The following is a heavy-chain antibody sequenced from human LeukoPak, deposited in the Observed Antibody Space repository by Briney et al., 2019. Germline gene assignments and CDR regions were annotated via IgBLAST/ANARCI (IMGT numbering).Heavy chain of an antibody. CDR3: ARVSVVYGMDV. J-gene: IGHJ6*02. V-gene: IGHV4-59*01. CDR1: GGSISSDY. Sequence: KPSETLSLTCSVSGGSISSDYWAWIRQPPGKGLDWIGYMYYTGSTNYNPSLKSRATISLATSTNQFSLKLSSVTAADTAVYYCARVSVVYGMDVWGRGTTVTVSS. CDR2: MYYTGST.